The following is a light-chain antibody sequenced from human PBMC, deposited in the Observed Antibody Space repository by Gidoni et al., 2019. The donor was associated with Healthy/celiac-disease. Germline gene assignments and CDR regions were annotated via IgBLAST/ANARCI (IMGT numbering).Light chain of an antibody. Sequence: IVLTHSPGTLSLSLGERATLSCRPSQSFSSSYLAWYQQKPGQAPRLLIYGASSRATGIPDRFSGSGSGTDFTRTISRLEPEDFAVYYCQQYGSSYTFGQGTKLEIK. CDR3: QQYGSSYT. CDR2: GAS. V-gene: IGKV3-20*01. CDR1: QSFSSSY. J-gene: IGKJ2*01.